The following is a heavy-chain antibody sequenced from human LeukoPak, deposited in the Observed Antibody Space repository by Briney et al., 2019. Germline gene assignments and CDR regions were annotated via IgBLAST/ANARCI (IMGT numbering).Heavy chain of an antibody. CDR2: ISSSSSTI. Sequence: GGSLRLSCAASGFTFSSYSMNWVRQAPGKGLEWVSYISSSSSTIYYADSVKGRFTISRDNAKNSLYLQMNSLRTEDTAIYYCARDIVHCSGDRCYGSYYYYGMDVWGPGTTVTVSS. D-gene: IGHD2-15*01. CDR3: ARDIVHCSGDRCYGSYYYYGMDV. J-gene: IGHJ6*02. CDR1: GFTFSSYS. V-gene: IGHV3-48*04.